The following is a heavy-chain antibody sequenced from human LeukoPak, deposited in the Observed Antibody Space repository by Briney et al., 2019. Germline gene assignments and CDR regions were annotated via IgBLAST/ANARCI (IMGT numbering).Heavy chain of an antibody. CDR1: GFTFSSYW. D-gene: IGHD3-10*01. Sequence: GGSLRLSCGASGFTFSSYWMNWVRQAPGKGLEWVSYISSSGSTIYYADSVKGRFTISRDNAKNSLYLQMNSLRAEDTAVYYCARGVTPFDYWGQGTLVTVSS. CDR3: ARGVTPFDY. J-gene: IGHJ4*02. CDR2: ISSSGSTI. V-gene: IGHV3-48*03.